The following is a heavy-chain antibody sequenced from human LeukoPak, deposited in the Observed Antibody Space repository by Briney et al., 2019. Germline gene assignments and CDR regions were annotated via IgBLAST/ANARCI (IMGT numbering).Heavy chain of an antibody. CDR3: AKPHCSRSSCYGGLFDY. D-gene: IGHD2-2*01. Sequence: GGSLRLSCETSGFTFISYGMHWVRQTPGKGLEWVAFIRYDGSNKYYADSVKGRFSISRDNSKNTLYLQMNSLRVEDTAVYFCAKPHCSRSSCYGGLFDYWGQGTLVTVSS. CDR1: GFTFISYG. V-gene: IGHV3-30*02. J-gene: IGHJ4*02. CDR2: IRYDGSNK.